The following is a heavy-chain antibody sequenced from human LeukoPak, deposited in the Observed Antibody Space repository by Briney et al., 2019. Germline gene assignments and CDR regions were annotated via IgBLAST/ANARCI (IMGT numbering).Heavy chain of an antibody. Sequence: GGSLRLSCDASGFSINTYTMYWVRQAPGKGLEWVSAISGSGGSTYYADSVKGRFTISRDNSKNTLYLQVNSLRAEDTAVYYCADSRGGYWGQGTLVTVSS. CDR1: GFSINTYT. CDR2: ISGSGGST. J-gene: IGHJ4*02. D-gene: IGHD3-10*01. V-gene: IGHV3-23*01. CDR3: ADSRGGY.